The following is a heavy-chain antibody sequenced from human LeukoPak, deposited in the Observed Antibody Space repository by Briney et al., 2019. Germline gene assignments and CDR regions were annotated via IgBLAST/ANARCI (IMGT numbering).Heavy chain of an antibody. D-gene: IGHD3-10*01. Sequence: PGGSLRLSCAASGFTFSTYGMFWVRQAPGKGLEWVAVISYDGSDKYYADSVKGRFTISRDNSKSTPYLQMNSLRPEDTAMYYCAKGLVGSGSYQPVDFWGQGTLVTVSS. CDR3: AKGLVGSGSYQPVDF. J-gene: IGHJ4*02. CDR1: GFTFSTYG. V-gene: IGHV3-30*18. CDR2: ISYDGSDK.